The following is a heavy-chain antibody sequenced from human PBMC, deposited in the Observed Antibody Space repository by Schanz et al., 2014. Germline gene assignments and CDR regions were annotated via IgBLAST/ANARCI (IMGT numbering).Heavy chain of an antibody. CDR3: ARDRGYDFSFDP. D-gene: IGHD3-3*01. V-gene: IGHV4-4*07. CDR2: LYTSGST. Sequence: QVQLQESGPGLVKSSETLSLTCTVSGGSISSFYWGWIRQPAGKGLEWIGRLYTSGSTNYNPSLKSRVTMSQATSKTQFSLRLSSVTAADTAVYYCARDRGYDFSFDPWGQGTLVTVSS. J-gene: IGHJ5*02. CDR1: GGSISSFY.